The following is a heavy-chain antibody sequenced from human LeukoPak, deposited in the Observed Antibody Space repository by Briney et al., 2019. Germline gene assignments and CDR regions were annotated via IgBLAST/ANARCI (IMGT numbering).Heavy chain of an antibody. J-gene: IGHJ5*02. CDR2: IYYSGST. CDR3: ARSLLSAGSGSYGFDP. Sequence: PSETLSLTCTVSGGSISSSGYYWGWIRQPPGKGLEWIGTIYYSGSTQYNPSLKSRVTISVDTSKNQFSLKLSSVTATDTAVYYCARSLLSAGSGSYGFDPWGQGTLVTVSS. CDR1: GGSISSSGYY. V-gene: IGHV4-39*01. D-gene: IGHD3-10*01.